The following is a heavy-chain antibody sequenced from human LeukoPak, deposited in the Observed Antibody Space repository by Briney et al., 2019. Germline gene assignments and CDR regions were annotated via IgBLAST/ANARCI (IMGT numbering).Heavy chain of an antibody. CDR1: GYTFTDYY. CDR2: INPKNGDT. D-gene: IGHD6-13*01. V-gene: IGHV1-2*02. J-gene: IGHJ1*01. Sequence: ASEKISCKASGYTFTDYYIHWVRQAPGQGLEWMGWINPKNGDTNYAQKFRGRVAMTRDTSISTAYMELSRVRSDDTAVFYCAKRSSSRWTEYFQHWGQGTLVTVSS. CDR3: AKRSSSRWTEYFQH.